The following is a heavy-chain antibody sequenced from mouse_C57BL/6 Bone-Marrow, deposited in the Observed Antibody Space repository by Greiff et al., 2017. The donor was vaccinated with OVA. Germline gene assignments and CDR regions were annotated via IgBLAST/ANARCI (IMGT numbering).Heavy chain of an antibody. V-gene: IGHV1-62-2*01. J-gene: IGHJ3*01. CDR1: GYTFTEYT. CDR3: ARHGDGYYAWFAY. Sequence: QVQLQQSGAELVKPGASVKLSCKASGYTFTEYTIHWVKQRSGKGLEWIGWFYPGGGSIKYNEKFKDKATLTADKSSRTVYMELSRFTSKDSAVYFCARHGDGYYAWFAYWGQGTLVTVSA. D-gene: IGHD2-3*01. CDR2: FYPGGGSI.